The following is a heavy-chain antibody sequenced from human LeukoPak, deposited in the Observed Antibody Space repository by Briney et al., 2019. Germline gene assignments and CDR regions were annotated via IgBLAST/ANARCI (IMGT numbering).Heavy chain of an antibody. D-gene: IGHD3-22*01. V-gene: IGHV3-23*01. CDR2: VTADGTNT. CDR1: GFTFNSHA. J-gene: IGHJ4*02. CDR3: AYYDSSGYYYGRLRY. Sequence: GGSLRLSCAAYGFTFNSHAMSWVRQIPGKGLEWVSSVTADGTNTHFADSVKGRFTISRDNSKNTLYLHMNSLRVDETAVYFCAYYDSSGYYYGRLRYWGQGTPVTVSS.